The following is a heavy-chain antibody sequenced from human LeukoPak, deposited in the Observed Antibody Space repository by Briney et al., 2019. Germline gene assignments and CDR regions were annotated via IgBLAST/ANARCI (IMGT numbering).Heavy chain of an antibody. V-gene: IGHV3-33*01. CDR3: VRGSGGDGYKHWGDS. CDR2: IWYDGGTK. CDR1: GFTFRTYG. J-gene: IGHJ5*02. Sequence: PGRSLRLSCAASGFTFRTYGMHWVRQAPGEGLEWVAGIWYDGGTKHYVDSVEGRFTISRDNSKNILYLEMSSLRAEDTAVYYCVRGSGGDGYKHWGDSWGQGTLVIVSS. D-gene: IGHD5-24*01.